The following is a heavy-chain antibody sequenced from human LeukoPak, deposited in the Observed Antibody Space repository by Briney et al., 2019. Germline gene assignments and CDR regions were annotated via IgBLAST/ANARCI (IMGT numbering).Heavy chain of an antibody. CDR2: MNLNSGNT. CDR1: GYTFTSYD. J-gene: IGHJ3*02. V-gene: IGHV1-8*01. Sequence: EASVKVSCKASGYTFTSYDINWVRQATGQGLEWMGWMNLNSGNTGYAQKFQGRVTMTRNTSISTAYMELSSLRSEDTAVYYCASAHDIMITFGGVIVPDAFDIWGQGTMVTVSS. D-gene: IGHD3-16*02. CDR3: ASAHDIMITFGGVIVPDAFDI.